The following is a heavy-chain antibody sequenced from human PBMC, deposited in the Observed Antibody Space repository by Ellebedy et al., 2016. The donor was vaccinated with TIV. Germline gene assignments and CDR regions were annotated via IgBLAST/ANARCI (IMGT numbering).Heavy chain of an antibody. CDR2: IKHSGDT. CDR1: GGSSSGYY. Sequence: MPSETLSLTCAVYGGSSSGYYWTWIRQPPGRGLEWIGEIKHSGDTNYNPYLKSRITMSVDSSKNQFSLKLNSVPAAETAVYYCARWGMTTFDWFDPWGRGTLVTVSS. D-gene: IGHD4-11*01. J-gene: IGHJ5*02. V-gene: IGHV4-34*01. CDR3: ARWGMTTFDWFDP.